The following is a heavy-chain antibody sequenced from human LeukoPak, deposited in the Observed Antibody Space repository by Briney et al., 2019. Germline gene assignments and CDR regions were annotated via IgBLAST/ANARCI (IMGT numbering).Heavy chain of an antibody. CDR3: AREDSYGDFDY. Sequence: GGSLRLSCAASGFTFSNYGLSWVRQAPGKGLEWVSSITGSGGSTYYADSVKGRFTISRDNSKNTLYLQMNSLRAEDTAVYYCAREDSYGDFDYWGQGTLVTVSS. D-gene: IGHD5-18*01. V-gene: IGHV3-23*01. CDR1: GFTFSNYG. J-gene: IGHJ4*02. CDR2: ITGSGGST.